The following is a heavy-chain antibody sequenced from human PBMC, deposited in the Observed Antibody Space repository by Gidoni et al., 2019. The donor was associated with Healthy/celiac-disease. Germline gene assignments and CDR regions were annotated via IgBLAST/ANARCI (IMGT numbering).Heavy chain of an antibody. V-gene: IGHV3-49*03. CDR3: TRDHSVHFAQDY. CDR2: IRSKAYGGTT. J-gene: IGHJ4*02. Sequence: VQLVESGGGLVQPGRSLRLSCTASGFTFGDYAMSWFRQAPGKALEWVGFIRSKAYGGTTEYAASVKGRFTISRDDSKSIAYLQMNSLKTEDTAVYYCTRDHSVHFAQDYWGQGTLVTVSS. CDR1: GFTFGDYA. D-gene: IGHD3-3*02.